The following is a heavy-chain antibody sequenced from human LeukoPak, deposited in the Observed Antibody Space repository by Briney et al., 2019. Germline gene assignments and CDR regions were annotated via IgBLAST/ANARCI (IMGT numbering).Heavy chain of an antibody. CDR2: IRYDGSNK. J-gene: IGHJ4*02. Sequence: GGSLRLSCAASGFTFSSYGMHWVRQAPGKGLEWVAFIRYDGSNKYNADSVKGRFTISRDNSKNTLYLQMNSLRAEDTAVYYCANAPGIVVVPAARYWGQGTLVTVSS. D-gene: IGHD2-2*01. CDR3: ANAPGIVVVPAARY. V-gene: IGHV3-30*02. CDR1: GFTFSSYG.